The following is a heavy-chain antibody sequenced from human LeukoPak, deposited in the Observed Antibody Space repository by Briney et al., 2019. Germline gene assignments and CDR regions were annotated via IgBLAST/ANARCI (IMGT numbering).Heavy chain of an antibody. CDR1: GFTFSSYS. Sequence: TGGSLRLSCAASGFTFSSYSMNWVRQAPGKGLEWVSSISSSSSYIYYADSVKGRFTISRDNAKNSLYLQMNSLRAEDTAVYYCARTEDLNYYGMDVWGQGTTVTVSS. D-gene: IGHD2-21*02. CDR2: ISSSSSYI. J-gene: IGHJ6*02. V-gene: IGHV3-21*01. CDR3: ARTEDLNYYGMDV.